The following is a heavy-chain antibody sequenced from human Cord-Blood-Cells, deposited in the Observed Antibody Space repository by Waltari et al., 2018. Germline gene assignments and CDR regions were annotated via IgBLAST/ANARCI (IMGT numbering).Heavy chain of an antibody. J-gene: IGHJ4*02. CDR2: ISYDGSNK. V-gene: IGHV3-30*18. D-gene: IGHD1-26*01. CDR3: AKAGVSGSYSLDY. Sequence: GKGLEWVAVISYDGSNKYYADSVKGRFTISRDNSKNTLYLQMNSLRAENTAVYYCAKAGVSGSYSLDYWGQGTLVTVSS.